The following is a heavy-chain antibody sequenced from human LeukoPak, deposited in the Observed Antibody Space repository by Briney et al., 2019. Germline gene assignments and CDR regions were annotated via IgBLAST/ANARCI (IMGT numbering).Heavy chain of an antibody. Sequence: PGGSLRLSCAASGFTFSSYEMNWVRQAPGKGLEWVSYISSSGSTTSYADSVKGRFTISRDNAKNSLYLQMNSLRAEDTAVYYCARPPWTSSPTWGQGTLVTVSS. J-gene: IGHJ5*02. V-gene: IGHV3-48*03. CDR1: GFTFSSYE. D-gene: IGHD6-13*01. CDR3: ARPPWTSSPT. CDR2: ISSSGSTT.